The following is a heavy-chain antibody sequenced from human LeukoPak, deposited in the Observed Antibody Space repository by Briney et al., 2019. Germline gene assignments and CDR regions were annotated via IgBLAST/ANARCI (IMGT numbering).Heavy chain of an antibody. CDR1: GFTVSGNY. Sequence: GGSLRLSCAASGFTVSGNYMSWVRQAPGKGLEWVSVIYSGGSTYYADSVKGRFTISRDNSKNTLYLQMNSLRAEDTAVYYCARIDYYDSSGYSPGAFDIWGQGTMVTVSS. CDR3: ARIDYYDSSGYSPGAFDI. CDR2: IYSGGST. J-gene: IGHJ3*02. V-gene: IGHV3-53*01. D-gene: IGHD3-22*01.